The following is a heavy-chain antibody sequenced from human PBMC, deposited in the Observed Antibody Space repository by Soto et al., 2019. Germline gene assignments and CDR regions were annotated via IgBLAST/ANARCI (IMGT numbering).Heavy chain of an antibody. CDR1: GFASNNYA. J-gene: IGHJ5*02. CDR3: VKGGGGPCSIGGCFAP. Sequence: EVQLLESGGGLVQPGGSLRLSCEASGFASNNYALTWVRQAPGKGLEWVSSISGSGATTYYADSVKGRFTLSRNNSQNTLYLKMGALSPGDRAIYFGVKGGGGPCSIGGCFAPGGRGPLVPFPS. CDR2: ISGSGATT. D-gene: IGHD2-15*01. V-gene: IGHV3-23*01.